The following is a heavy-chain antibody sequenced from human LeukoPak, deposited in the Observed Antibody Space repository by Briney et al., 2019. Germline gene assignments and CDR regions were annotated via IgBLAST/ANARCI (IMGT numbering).Heavy chain of an antibody. CDR1: EFTFSSYS. CDR3: ARGHYAMDV. CDR2: INNKNSET. V-gene: IGHV3-21*01. J-gene: IGHJ6*02. Sequence: GGSLRLSCAASEFTFSSYSMNWVRQAPGKGLEWVSYINNKNSETNYADSVRGRFTTSRDNAKNSLYLQMNSLRAEDTAVYYCARGHYAMDVWGQGIMVIVSS.